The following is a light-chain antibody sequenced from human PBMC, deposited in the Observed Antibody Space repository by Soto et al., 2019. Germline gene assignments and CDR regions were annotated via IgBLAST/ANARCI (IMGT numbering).Light chain of an antibody. CDR2: GTS. Sequence: EIVMTQSPATLSLSPGKRATLSCRASQSVSSNVAWYQQIPGQTPRLLIYGTSSRASGTPDRFSGSGSGTDFTLTITRLEPEDFAVYYCQQRSNWPPYTFGPGTKVDIK. J-gene: IGKJ3*01. CDR1: QSVSSN. V-gene: IGKV3D-20*02. CDR3: QQRSNWPPYT.